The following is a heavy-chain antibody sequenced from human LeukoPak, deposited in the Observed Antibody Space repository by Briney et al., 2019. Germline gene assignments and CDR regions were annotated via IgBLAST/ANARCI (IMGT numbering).Heavy chain of an antibody. D-gene: IGHD3-22*01. CDR3: AREYYYDSSGYSNPYYYYYMDV. V-gene: IGHV1-69*05. CDR2: IIPIFGTA. J-gene: IGHJ6*03. Sequence: SVKVSCKASGGTFSSYAISWVRQAPGQGLEWMGGIIPIFGTAIYAQKLQGRVTITTDESMSTAYMELSSLRSEDTAVYYCAREYYYDSSGYSNPYYYYYMDVWGKGTTVTVSS. CDR1: GGTFSSYA.